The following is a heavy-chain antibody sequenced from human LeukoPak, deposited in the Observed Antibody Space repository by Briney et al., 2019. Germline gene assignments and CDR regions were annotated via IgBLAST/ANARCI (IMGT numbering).Heavy chain of an antibody. Sequence: ASVTVSCTASGYTFTNYAMNWVRQAPGQRLEWMGWINAGNGNTKSSQRFQDRVTITRDTSASTAYMELNSLRSEDTAVYYCTRGIWSSHNKDYYFDYWGQGSLVTVSS. CDR1: GYTFTNYA. J-gene: IGHJ4*02. V-gene: IGHV1-3*01. D-gene: IGHD2-2*01. CDR2: INAGNGNT. CDR3: TRGIWSSHNKDYYFDY.